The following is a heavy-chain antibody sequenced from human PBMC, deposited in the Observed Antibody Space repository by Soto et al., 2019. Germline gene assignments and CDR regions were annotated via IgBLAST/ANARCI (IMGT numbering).Heavy chain of an antibody. D-gene: IGHD3-16*01. V-gene: IGHV1-18*01. CDR3: ARMGDVPYYYYGMDV. CDR2: INGYNGNT. CDR1: GYTFSRSG. J-gene: IGHJ6*02. Sequence: QVQLVQSGAEVKKPGASVKVSCKASGYTFSRSGISWVRQAPGQGLEWMGWINGYNGNTNYTQKMQGRITMTTDTPTRTAYMELRSLRSDDTAVYYCARMGDVPYYYYGMDVWGQGTTVSVSS.